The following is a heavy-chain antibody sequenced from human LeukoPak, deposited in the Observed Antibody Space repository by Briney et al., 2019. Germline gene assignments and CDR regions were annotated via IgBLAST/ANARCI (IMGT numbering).Heavy chain of an antibody. CDR3: ARGKKLLHLEY. CDR2: ISYDGSNK. D-gene: IGHD1-26*01. V-gene: IGHV3-30-3*01. J-gene: IGHJ4*02. CDR1: GFTFSTYW. Sequence: GGSLRLSCAASGFTFSTYWMHWVRQAPGKGLEWVAVISYDGSNKYYADSVKGRFTISRDNSKNTLYLQMNSLRAEDTAVYYCARGKKLLHLEYWGQGTLVTVSS.